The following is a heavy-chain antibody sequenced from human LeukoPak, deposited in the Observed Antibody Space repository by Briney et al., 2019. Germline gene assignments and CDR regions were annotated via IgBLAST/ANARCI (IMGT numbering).Heavy chain of an antibody. CDR3: ARVITMEATWFDP. Sequence: PSETLSLTCAVYGETFSGYYWNWIRQPPGKGLEWIASIFSSGHTYYNPSLRSRVTTSVDTSKNQFSLKLSSVTAADTAVYYCARVITMEATWFDPWGQGTLVTVSS. CDR2: IFSSGHT. J-gene: IGHJ5*02. CDR1: GETFSGYY. V-gene: IGHV4-34*12. D-gene: IGHD3-10*01.